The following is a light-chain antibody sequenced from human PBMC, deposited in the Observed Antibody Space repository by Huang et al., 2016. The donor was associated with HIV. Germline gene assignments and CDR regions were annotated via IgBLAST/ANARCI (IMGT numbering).Light chain of an antibody. V-gene: IGKV3-15*01. Sequence: VMTQSPATLSVSPGERATLSCRASESILRNLAWYQQRPGQPPRLLIYGASVRVTGIPDRFSGSGSGTEFSLTISSLQSEYFAVYYCQQYNKWPPYTYGQGTKLEIK. CDR1: ESILRN. CDR3: QQYNKWPPYT. CDR2: GAS. J-gene: IGKJ2*01.